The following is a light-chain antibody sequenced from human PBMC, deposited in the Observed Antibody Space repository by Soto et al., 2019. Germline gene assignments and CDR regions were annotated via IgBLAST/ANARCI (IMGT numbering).Light chain of an antibody. V-gene: IGKV1-5*03. Sequence: IQMTQSPSTVYASVGDRVTITCRASQSTGIWLSWYQQKPGRAPKLLIYQTSTLETGVPSRFSGSRSGTVFTLAINSLQPDDFASYYCQHYDNYLWTFGQGTKVDLK. J-gene: IGKJ1*01. CDR2: QTS. CDR3: QHYDNYLWT. CDR1: QSTGIW.